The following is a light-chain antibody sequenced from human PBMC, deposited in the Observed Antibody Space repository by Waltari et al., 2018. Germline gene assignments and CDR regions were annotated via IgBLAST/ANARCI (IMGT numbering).Light chain of an antibody. CDR3: CSYAGSYTYV. V-gene: IGLV2-11*01. Sequence: QSALTQPRSVSGSPGQPVTVSCSGTSGDVGAYDSVPWYQQYPGKAPKVVIYDVTKRPSGIPDRFSGSKSGNTASLTISGLQADDEADYYCCSYAGSYTYVFGSGTKVTVL. CDR1: SGDVGAYDS. CDR2: DVT. J-gene: IGLJ1*01.